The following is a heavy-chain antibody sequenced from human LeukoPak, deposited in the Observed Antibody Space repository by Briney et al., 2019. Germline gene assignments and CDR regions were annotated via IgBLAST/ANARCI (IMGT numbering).Heavy chain of an antibody. CDR3: ARRVGFYGSGSLNYFDP. CDR2: IFRTGST. D-gene: IGHD3-10*01. V-gene: IGHV4-39*02. J-gene: IGHJ5*01. CDR1: GGSIDSSSYY. Sequence: PSETMSLTCAVSGGSIDSSSYYWGWIRQPPGKGLEWIGSIFRTGSTYYSASLKSRVSISVDTSKNHIALKLTSVTASDTAVYFCARRVGFYGSGSLNYFDPWGQGILVSVS.